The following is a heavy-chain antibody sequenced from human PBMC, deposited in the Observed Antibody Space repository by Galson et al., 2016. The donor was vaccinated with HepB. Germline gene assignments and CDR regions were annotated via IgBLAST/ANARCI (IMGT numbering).Heavy chain of an antibody. CDR2: IWNDGTQK. CDR1: GFTFSRYG. J-gene: IGHJ4*02. CDR3: ARSDTAMVADLDS. V-gene: IGHV3-33*01. Sequence: SLRLSCAASGFTFSRYGMHWVRQAPGKGLEWVAVIWNDGTQKYYGESVKGRFTISRDNSNNTLYLQMNSLRGEDTAVYYCARSDTAMVADLDSWGQGTQVIVSS. D-gene: IGHD5-18*01.